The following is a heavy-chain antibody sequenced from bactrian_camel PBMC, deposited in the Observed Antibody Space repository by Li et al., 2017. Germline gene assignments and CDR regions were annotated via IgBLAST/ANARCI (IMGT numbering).Heavy chain of an antibody. CDR2: IRGADTTT. CDR3: ATGRVYSDY. Sequence: DVQLVESGGGLVQPGGPLRLSCKVSGFTFSRYDMNWVRQAPGKGLEWVSRIRGADTTTYYADSVKGRFTISKDNAKNTLYLQMNSLKPEDTAVYYCATGRVYSDYWGQGTQVTVS. V-gene: IGHV3S40*01. J-gene: IGHJ4*01. D-gene: IGHD4*01. CDR1: GFTFSRYD.